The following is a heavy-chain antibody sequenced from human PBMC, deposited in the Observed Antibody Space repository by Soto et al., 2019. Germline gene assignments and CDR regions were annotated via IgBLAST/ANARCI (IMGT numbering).Heavy chain of an antibody. D-gene: IGHD3-10*01. CDR2: IIPIFGAA. CDR3: ARDRITMVRGTYYYYGMDV. Sequence: SVKVSCKASGGTFSSCAISWVRQAPGQGLEWMGGIIPIFGAANYAQKFQGRVTITADESTSTAYMELSSLRSEDTAVYYCARDRITMVRGTYYYYGMDVWGQGTTVTVSS. V-gene: IGHV1-69*13. CDR1: GGTFSSCA. J-gene: IGHJ6*02.